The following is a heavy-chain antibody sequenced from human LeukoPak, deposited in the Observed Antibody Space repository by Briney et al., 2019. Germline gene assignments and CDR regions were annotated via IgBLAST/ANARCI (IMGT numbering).Heavy chain of an antibody. CDR3: ASAYYGSGR. Sequence: QPGGSLRLSCAASGFTFIHYEMNWVRQAPGKGLEWVSVIYSGGSTYYADSVKGRFTISRDNSKNTLYLQMNSLRAEDTAVYYCASAYYGSGRWGQGTLVTVSS. CDR1: GFTFIHYE. CDR2: IYSGGST. V-gene: IGHV3-53*01. J-gene: IGHJ4*02. D-gene: IGHD3-10*01.